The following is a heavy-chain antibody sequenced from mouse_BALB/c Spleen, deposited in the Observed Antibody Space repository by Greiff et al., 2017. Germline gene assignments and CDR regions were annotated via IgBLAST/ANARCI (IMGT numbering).Heavy chain of an antibody. V-gene: IGHV3-2*02. CDR1: GYSITSDYA. J-gene: IGHJ4*01. CDR3: ARYGITDAMDY. CDR2: ISYSGST. Sequence: VQLQESGPGLVKPSQSLSLTCTVTGYSITSDYAWNWIRQFPGNKLEWMGYISYSGSTSYNPSLKSRISITRDTSKNQFFLQLNSVTTEDTATYYCARYGITDAMDYWGQGTSVTVSS. D-gene: IGHD2-4*01.